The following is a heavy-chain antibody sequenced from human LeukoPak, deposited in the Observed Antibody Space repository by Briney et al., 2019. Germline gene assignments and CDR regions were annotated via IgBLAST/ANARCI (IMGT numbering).Heavy chain of an antibody. CDR2: IGTASGT. CDR3: ARDLNWGFDY. V-gene: IGHV3-13*01. J-gene: IGHJ4*02. CDR1: GFTFSSFD. D-gene: IGHD7-27*01. Sequence: GGSLRLSCAASGFTFSSFDMHWVRQPTGQGLEWVSTIGTASGTYYPGSVKGRFTISRDDAKNSLYLQMNSLSAEDTAFYYCARDLNWGFDYWGQGALVTVSS.